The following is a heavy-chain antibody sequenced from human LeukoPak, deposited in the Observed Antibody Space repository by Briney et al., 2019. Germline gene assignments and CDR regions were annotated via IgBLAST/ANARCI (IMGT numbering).Heavy chain of an antibody. CDR2: INPSGGST. Sequence: ASVKVSCKASGYTFTSYYMHWVRQAPGQGLEWMGIINPSGGSTSYAQKFQGRVTMTRVTSTSTVYMELSSLRSEDTAVYYCARDGYCSSTSCLEWEFDYWGQGTLVTVSS. D-gene: IGHD2-2*03. J-gene: IGHJ4*02. V-gene: IGHV1-46*01. CDR3: ARDGYCSSTSCLEWEFDY. CDR1: GYTFTSYY.